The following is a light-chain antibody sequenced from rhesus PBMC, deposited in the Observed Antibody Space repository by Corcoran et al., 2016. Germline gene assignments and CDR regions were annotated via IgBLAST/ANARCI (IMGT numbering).Light chain of an antibody. CDR1: QSVSSS. CDR2: GAS. V-gene: IGKV3-24*01. CDR3: LQHSSWPLT. Sequence: EIVMTQSPATLSLSPGERATLPCRASQSVSSSLAWYQQKPGQAPRIPIYGASSRATGIPDRFSGSGSGTDFTLTISSLEPEDVAVYYGLQHSSWPLTFGGGTKVGLK. J-gene: IGKJ4*01.